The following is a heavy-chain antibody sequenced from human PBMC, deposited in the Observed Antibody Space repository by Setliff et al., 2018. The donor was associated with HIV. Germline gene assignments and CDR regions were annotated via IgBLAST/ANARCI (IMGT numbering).Heavy chain of an antibody. CDR1: GYTFTSYG. D-gene: IGHD3-3*01. Sequence: VASVKVSCKASGYTFTSYGINWVRQAPGQGLELMGWINTNTGNPTYAQGFTGRFVFSLDTSVSTAYLQISSLKAEDTAVYFCARDLKRPNSNFWGGYPIPFDSWGQGTLVTVSS. CDR2: INTNTGNP. J-gene: IGHJ4*02. CDR3: ARDLKRPNSNFWGGYPIPFDS. V-gene: IGHV7-4-1*02.